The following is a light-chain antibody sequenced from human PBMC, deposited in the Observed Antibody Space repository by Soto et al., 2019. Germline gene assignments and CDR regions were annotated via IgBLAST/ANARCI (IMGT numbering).Light chain of an antibody. CDR1: ASKFGINV. J-gene: IGLJ2*01. Sequence: QSVLTQPPSVSEAPRQRVPLSVSGGASKFGINVVNGNQQLQGKAPNLLFFYDDLLPPGVSDRFSGSKSGTSASLAISGPQSEDEADYYCAAWDDSLNGVVFGGGTKVTVL. CDR3: AAWDDSLNGVV. CDR2: YDD. V-gene: IGLV1-36*01.